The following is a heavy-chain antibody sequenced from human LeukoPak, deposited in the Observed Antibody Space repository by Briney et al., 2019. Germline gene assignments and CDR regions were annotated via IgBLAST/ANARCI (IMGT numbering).Heavy chain of an antibody. V-gene: IGHV4-34*01. CDR3: ATSAWVAGPWLDP. Sequence: SETLSLTCAVYGGSFSDYYWSWIRQPPEKGLEWIGEINHSGTTNYNPSLKSRVTMSVDTSNNQFSLKLSSVTAADTAVFYCATSAWVAGPWLDPWGQGTLVTVSS. CDR1: GGSFSDYY. J-gene: IGHJ5*02. CDR2: INHSGTT. D-gene: IGHD6-19*01.